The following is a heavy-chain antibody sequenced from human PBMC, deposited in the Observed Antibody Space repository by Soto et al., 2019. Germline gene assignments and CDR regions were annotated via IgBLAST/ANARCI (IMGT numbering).Heavy chain of an antibody. V-gene: IGHV4-4*07. CDR2: IYSSGNT. CDR1: GGTISGYY. D-gene: IGHD3-3*01. J-gene: IGHJ5*02. Sequence: SETLSLTCSVSGGTISGYYWTWIRQPAGKGLEWIGRIYSSGNTKYNPSLQSRVTMSLDTSNNQFSLRLTSVTAADTAVYYCARGQRFSDWFDPWGQGTLVTAPQ. CDR3: ARGQRFSDWFDP.